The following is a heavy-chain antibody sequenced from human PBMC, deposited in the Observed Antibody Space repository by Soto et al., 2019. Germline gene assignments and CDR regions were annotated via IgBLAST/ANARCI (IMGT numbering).Heavy chain of an antibody. J-gene: IGHJ4*02. Sequence: QVQLQQWGAGLLKPSETLSLTCAVYGGSFSGYYWSWIRQPPGKGLEWIGEINHSVSTNYNPSLKRRDTIYVYTSKNQFSLKLSSVTAADTAVYYCARVAAAGPNDYWGQGTLVTVSS. CDR3: ARVAAAGPNDY. CDR2: INHSVST. D-gene: IGHD6-13*01. CDR1: GGSFSGYY. V-gene: IGHV4-34*01.